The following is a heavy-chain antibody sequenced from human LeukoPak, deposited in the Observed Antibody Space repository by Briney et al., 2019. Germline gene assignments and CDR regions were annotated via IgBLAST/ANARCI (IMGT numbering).Heavy chain of an antibody. CDR1: GGSISSSSYY. Sequence: SETLSLTCTVSGGSISSSSYYWGWIRQPPGKGLEWIGCIYYSGSTYYNPSLKSRVTISVDTSKNQFSLKLSSVTAADTAVYYCARQKSNYGDYVELFDYWGQGTLVTVSS. V-gene: IGHV4-39*01. J-gene: IGHJ4*02. D-gene: IGHD4-17*01. CDR2: IYYSGST. CDR3: ARQKSNYGDYVELFDY.